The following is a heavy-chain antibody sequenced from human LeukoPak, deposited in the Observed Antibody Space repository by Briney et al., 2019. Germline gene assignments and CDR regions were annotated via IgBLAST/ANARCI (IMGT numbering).Heavy chain of an antibody. J-gene: IGHJ4*02. D-gene: IGHD3-3*01. CDR1: GFTFSSYA. CDR2: ISGSGGST. V-gene: IGHV3-23*01. Sequence: GGSLRLSCAASGFTFSSYAMSWVRQAPGKGLEWVSAISGSGGSTYYADSVEGRFTISRDNSKNTLYLQMNSLRAEDTAVYYCAKLSSGDLEWLFRLGLSYYFDYWGQGTLVTVSS. CDR3: AKLSSGDLEWLFRLGLSYYFDY.